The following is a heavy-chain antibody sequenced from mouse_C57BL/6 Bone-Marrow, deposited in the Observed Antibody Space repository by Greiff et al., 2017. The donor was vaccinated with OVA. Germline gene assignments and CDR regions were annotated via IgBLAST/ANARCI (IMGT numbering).Heavy chain of an antibody. J-gene: IGHJ3*01. V-gene: IGHV1-69*01. D-gene: IGHD1-1*01. CDR2: IDPSDSYT. CDR1: GYTFTSYW. Sequence: QVQLQQPGAELVMPGASVKLSCKASGYTFTSYWMHWVKQRPGQGLEWIGEIDPSDSYTNYNQKFKGKSTLTVDKSSSTAYMQLSSLTSEDSAVYYGAREYYGSSSISYWGQGTLVTVSA. CDR3: AREYYGSSSISY.